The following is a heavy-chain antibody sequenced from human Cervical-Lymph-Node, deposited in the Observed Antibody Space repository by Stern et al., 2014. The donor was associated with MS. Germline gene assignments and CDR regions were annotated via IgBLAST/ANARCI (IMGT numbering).Heavy chain of an antibody. V-gene: IGHV5-51*03. CDR2: IYPGDSDT. Sequence: EVQLVESGAEVTKAGESLKISCRGSGYRFASYWIAWVRQMPGKGLEWMGIIYPGDSDTRYRPSFQGQVTISADKSTSTAYLQWSSLRTSDTAMYFCARPLSALKTAGGHYWDLDLWGRGTLVTVSP. CDR1: GYRFASYW. D-gene: IGHD6-13*01. CDR3: ARPLSALKTAGGHYWDLDL. J-gene: IGHJ2*01.